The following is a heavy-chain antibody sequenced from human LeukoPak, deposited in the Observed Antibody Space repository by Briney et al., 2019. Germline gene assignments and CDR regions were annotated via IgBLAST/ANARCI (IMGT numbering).Heavy chain of an antibody. Sequence: GGSVRLSCAASGFTFSSYAMHWVRQAPGKGLEWVAVISYDGSNKYYADSVKGRFTISRDNSKNTLYLQMNSLRAEDTAVYYCARDIAAAGTSRDYMDVWGKGTTVTVSS. D-gene: IGHD6-13*01. J-gene: IGHJ6*03. V-gene: IGHV3-30*04. CDR1: GFTFSSYA. CDR2: ISYDGSNK. CDR3: ARDIAAAGTSRDYMDV.